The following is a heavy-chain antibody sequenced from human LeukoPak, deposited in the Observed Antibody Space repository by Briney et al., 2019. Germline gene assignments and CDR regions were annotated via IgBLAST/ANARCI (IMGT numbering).Heavy chain of an antibody. CDR3: ARAVGYGDYVSYYYYMDV. V-gene: IGHV1-8*01. Sequence: ASVKVSCKASGYTFTSYDINWVRQATGQGLEWMGWMNPNSGNTGYAQKFQGRVTMTRNTSISTAYMELSSLRSEDTAVYYCARAVGYGDYVSYYYYMDVWGKGTTVTISS. D-gene: IGHD4-17*01. J-gene: IGHJ6*03. CDR2: MNPNSGNT. CDR1: GYTFTSYD.